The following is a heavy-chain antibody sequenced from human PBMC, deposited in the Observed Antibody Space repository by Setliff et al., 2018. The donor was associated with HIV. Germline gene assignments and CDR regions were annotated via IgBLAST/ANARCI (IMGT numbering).Heavy chain of an antibody. CDR1: GFTFSNYS. Sequence: PGGSLRLSCAASGFTFSNYSMNWVRQTPGKGLEWVSSISASATYIYYADSVKGRFTISRDNAENSLYLQMNSLRAEDTAVYYCARDPAFGAFDIWGQGTMVTVSS. CDR2: ISASATYI. V-gene: IGHV3-21*01. J-gene: IGHJ3*02. D-gene: IGHD3-10*01. CDR3: ARDPAFGAFDI.